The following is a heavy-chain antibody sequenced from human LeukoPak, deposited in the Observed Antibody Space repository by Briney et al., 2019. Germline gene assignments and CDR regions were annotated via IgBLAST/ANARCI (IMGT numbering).Heavy chain of an antibody. Sequence: ASVKVSCKASGYTFTAYNIHWVRQAPGQGLEWMGWITPNSGATNYAQKFQGRVTMTRDTSISTAYMELSRLRSDDTAVYYCASAPWEPGAFDIWGQGTMVTVSS. CDR2: ITPNSGAT. CDR1: GYTFTAYN. CDR3: ASAPWEPGAFDI. J-gene: IGHJ3*02. V-gene: IGHV1-2*02. D-gene: IGHD1-14*01.